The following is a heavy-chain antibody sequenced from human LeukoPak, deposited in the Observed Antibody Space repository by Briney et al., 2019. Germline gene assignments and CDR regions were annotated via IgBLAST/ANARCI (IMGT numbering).Heavy chain of an antibody. V-gene: IGHV3-64D*09. CDR3: VKSGYSTSSDVDY. CDR1: GLTFSSYA. J-gene: IGHJ4*02. CDR2: INSNGRST. D-gene: IGHD6-6*01. Sequence: GGSLRLSCSASGLTFSSYAMHWVRQAPGKGLEFVSNINSNGRSTYHADSVKGRFTISRDNSENTLYLQMRSLRVEDTAVYYCVKSGYSTSSDVDYWGQGTLVTVSS.